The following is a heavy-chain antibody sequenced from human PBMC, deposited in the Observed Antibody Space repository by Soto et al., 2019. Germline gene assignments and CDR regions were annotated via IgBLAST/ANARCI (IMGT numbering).Heavy chain of an antibody. CDR2: IIAANGNT. J-gene: IGHJ3*01. D-gene: IGHD2-2*01. V-gene: IGHV1-3*01. CDR1: GYTFKIYA. Sequence: ASVEVSCKASGYTFKIYAIHWVRQAPGQSLEWMGWIIAANGNTKYSQKFQGRVTITRDTSASTAYMELISLRSEDTAVYYCARDVRYCSSITCHRHGLDVWGQGTKVTVSS. CDR3: ARDVRYCSSITCHRHGLDV.